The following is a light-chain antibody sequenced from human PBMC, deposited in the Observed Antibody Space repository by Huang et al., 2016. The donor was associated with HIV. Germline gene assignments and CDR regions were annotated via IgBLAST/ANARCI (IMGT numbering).Light chain of an antibody. CDR2: RVS. V-gene: IGKV1-16*01. CDR3: QQYYTYPYT. J-gene: IGKJ2*01. Sequence: DIQMTQSPSSLSASVGDRVTITCRASQGIKNYVAWFQQKPGKAPKSLIHRVSYLHSGVPSRFSGSGSVIHFTLTINSLQPEDFAFYYCQQYYTYPYTFGQATKLEIK. CDR1: QGIKNY.